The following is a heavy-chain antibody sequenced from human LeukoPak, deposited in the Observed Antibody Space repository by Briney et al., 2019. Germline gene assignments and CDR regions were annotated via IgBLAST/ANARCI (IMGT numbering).Heavy chain of an antibody. J-gene: IGHJ4*02. D-gene: IGHD3-3*01. V-gene: IGHV4-34*01. Sequence: SETLSLTCAVYGGSFSGYYWSGIRQPPGKGRDGIGEINHSGSTNYNPSLKSRVTISVDTSKNQFSLKLSSVTAADTAVYYCARLVVGLATTMLGRWYFDYWGQGTLVTVSS. CDR2: INHSGST. CDR3: ARLVVGLATTMLGRWYFDY. CDR1: GGSFSGYY.